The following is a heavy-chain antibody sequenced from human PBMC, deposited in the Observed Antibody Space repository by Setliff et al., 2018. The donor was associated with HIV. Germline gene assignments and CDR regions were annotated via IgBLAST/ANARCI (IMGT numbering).Heavy chain of an antibody. CDR1: GGSVSSGSYY. J-gene: IGHJ3*02. Sequence: PSETLSLTCTVSGGSVSSGSYYWSWIRQPAGKGLEWIGRIYTSGSTNYNPSLKSRVTISVETSKNQFSLKLSSVTAADTAVYYCARALPLEWSHDGFDIWGQGTMVTVSS. CDR3: ARALPLEWSHDGFDI. CDR2: IYTSGST. D-gene: IGHD3-3*01. V-gene: IGHV4-61*10.